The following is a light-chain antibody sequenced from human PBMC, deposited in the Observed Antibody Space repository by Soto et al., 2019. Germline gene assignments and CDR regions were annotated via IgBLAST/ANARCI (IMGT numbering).Light chain of an antibody. CDR3: AAWDDSLSGSYVV. CDR1: SSNIGSNY. V-gene: IGLV1-47*01. Sequence: QSVLTQPPSASGTPGQRVTISCSGSSSNIGSNYVYWYQQLPGTAPKLLIYRNNQRPSGVPDRFSGSKSGTSASLAIIGLRSEDEADYYCAAWDDSLSGSYVVFGGGTKLTVL. CDR2: RNN. J-gene: IGLJ2*01.